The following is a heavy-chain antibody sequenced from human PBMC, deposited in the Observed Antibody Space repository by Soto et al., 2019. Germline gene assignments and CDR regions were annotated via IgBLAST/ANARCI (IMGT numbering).Heavy chain of an antibody. V-gene: IGHV4-31*03. CDR1: GGSISSGGYY. Sequence: QVQLQESGPGLVKPSQTLSLTCTVSGGSISSGGYYWSWIRQHPGKGLEWIGYIYYSGSTYYNPSLKSRVTLSVDTSKDQFSLKLSSVTAADTAVYYCAGVGRGGGTKGGGMDVWGQGTTVTVSS. J-gene: IGHJ6*02. CDR2: IYYSGST. D-gene: IGHD3-10*01. CDR3: AGVGRGGGTKGGGMDV.